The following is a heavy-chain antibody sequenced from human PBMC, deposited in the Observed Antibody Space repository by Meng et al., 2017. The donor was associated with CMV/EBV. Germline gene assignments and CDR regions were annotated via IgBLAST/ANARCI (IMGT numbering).Heavy chain of an antibody. V-gene: IGHV1-8*01. J-gene: IGHJ5*02. CDR3: ARGVIVGATGWFDP. Sequence: KASGYTFTSYDIDWVRQATGQGLEWMRWMNPNSGNTGYAQKFQGRVTMTRNTSISTAYMELSSLRSEDTAVYYCARGVIVGATGWFDPWGQGTLVTVSS. CDR1: GYTFTSYD. D-gene: IGHD1-26*01. CDR2: MNPNSGNT.